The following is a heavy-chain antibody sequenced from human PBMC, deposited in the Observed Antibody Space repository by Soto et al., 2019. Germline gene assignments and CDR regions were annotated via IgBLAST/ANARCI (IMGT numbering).Heavy chain of an antibody. CDR2: IYSSGSA. D-gene: IGHD2-2*01. V-gene: IGHV4-28*03. Sequence: QVQLQESGPGLVKPSDTLSLICAVSGYSISSSNWWGWIRQPPGKGLEWIGNIYSSGSAYYNPSLKSRVTRSVDTSKNQFSLKLTSVTAVDTAVYYCARGDYAKAFDIWGQGTTVTVSS. CDR3: ARGDYAKAFDI. J-gene: IGHJ3*02. CDR1: GYSISSSNW.